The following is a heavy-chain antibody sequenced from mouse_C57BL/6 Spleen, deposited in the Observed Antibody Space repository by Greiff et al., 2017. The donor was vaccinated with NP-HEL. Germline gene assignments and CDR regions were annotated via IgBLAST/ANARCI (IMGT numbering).Heavy chain of an antibody. CDR2: IDPSDSYT. CDR3: ARRGSSSFAY. J-gene: IGHJ3*01. CDR1: GYTFTSYW. Sequence: QVQLQQPGAELVMPGASVKLSCKASGYTFTSYWMHWVKQRPGQGLEWIGEIDPSDSYTNYNQKFKGKSTLTVDKSSSTAYMQLSSLTSEDSAVYYGARRGSSSFAYWGQGTLVTVSA. V-gene: IGHV1-69*01. D-gene: IGHD1-1*01.